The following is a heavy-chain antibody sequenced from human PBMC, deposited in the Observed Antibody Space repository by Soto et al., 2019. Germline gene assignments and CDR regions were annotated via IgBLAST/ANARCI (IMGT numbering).Heavy chain of an antibody. D-gene: IGHD5-12*01. J-gene: IGHJ4*02. Sequence: SETLSLTCTVSGGSISSSSYYWGWIRQPPGKGLEWIGSIYYSGSTYYNPSLRSRVTISVDTSKNQFSLNLRSLTAADTAVYYCARRGEYSRYFDNWGQGTLVTVSS. CDR2: IYYSGST. CDR1: GGSISSSSYY. CDR3: ARRGEYSRYFDN. V-gene: IGHV4-39*07.